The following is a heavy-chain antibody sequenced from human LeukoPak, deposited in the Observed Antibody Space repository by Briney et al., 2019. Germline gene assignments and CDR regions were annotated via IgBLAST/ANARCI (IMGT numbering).Heavy chain of an antibody. D-gene: IGHD5-12*01. Sequence: PSETLSLTCAVYGGSFSGYYWSWIRQPPGKGLEWIGEINHSGSTNYNPSLKSRVTISVDTSKNQYSLKLSSVTAADTAVYYCARELGYSGYDGYFDYWGQGTLVTVSS. J-gene: IGHJ4*02. V-gene: IGHV4-34*01. CDR3: ARELGYSGYDGYFDY. CDR2: INHSGST. CDR1: GGSFSGYY.